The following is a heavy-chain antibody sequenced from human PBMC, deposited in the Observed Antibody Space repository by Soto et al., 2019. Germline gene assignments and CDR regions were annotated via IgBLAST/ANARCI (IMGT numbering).Heavy chain of an antibody. V-gene: IGHV3-33*01. CDR1: GFTFSSYG. CDR3: ARDQVVVAATPNWFDP. D-gene: IGHD2-15*01. J-gene: IGHJ5*02. CDR2: IWYDGSNK. Sequence: QVQLVESGGGVVQPGRSLRLSCAASGFTFSSYGMHWVRQAPGKGLEWVAVIWYDGSNKYYADSVKGRFTISRDNSKNTLDLQMNSLRAEDTAVYYCARDQVVVAATPNWFDPWGQGTLVTVSS.